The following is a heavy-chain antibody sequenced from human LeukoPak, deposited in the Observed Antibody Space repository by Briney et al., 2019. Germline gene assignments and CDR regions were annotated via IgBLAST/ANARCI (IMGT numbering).Heavy chain of an antibody. CDR2: IYSGCST. D-gene: IGHD4-17*01. V-gene: IGHV3-53*01. CDR3: ARVSEDGVPGGY. CDR1: GFTVSSNY. J-gene: IGHJ4*02. Sequence: PGGSLRLSCAASGFTVSSNYMSWVRQAPGKGLEWVSVIYSGCSTYYADSVKGRFTISRDNSKNTLYLQMNSLRAEDTAVYYCARVSEDGVPGGYWGQGTLVTVSS.